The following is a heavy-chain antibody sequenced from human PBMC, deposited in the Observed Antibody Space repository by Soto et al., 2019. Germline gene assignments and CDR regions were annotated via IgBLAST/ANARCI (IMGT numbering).Heavy chain of an antibody. CDR2: IYYSGST. J-gene: IGHJ6*02. D-gene: IGHD5-12*01. Sequence: QVQLQESGPGLVKPSQTLSLTCTVSGGSISSGGYYWCWIRQHPGKGLEWIGYIYYSGSTYYNPSLKSRVTISVDTSKNQFSLKLSSVTAADTAVYYCARDRALGSGYDLGYGMDVWGQGTTVTVSS. V-gene: IGHV4-31*03. CDR1: GGSISSGGYY. CDR3: ARDRALGSGYDLGYGMDV.